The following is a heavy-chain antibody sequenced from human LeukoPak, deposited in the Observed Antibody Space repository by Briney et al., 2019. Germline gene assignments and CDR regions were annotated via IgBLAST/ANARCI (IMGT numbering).Heavy chain of an antibody. Sequence: GGSLRLSCAASGFTFSSYWMSWVRQAPGKGLEWVAVIWYDGSNKYYADSVKGRFTISRDNSKNTLYLQMNSLRAEDTAVYYCARGEGIAVAGPYYLFMDVWGQGTTVTVSS. J-gene: IGHJ6*02. V-gene: IGHV3-33*08. CDR2: IWYDGSNK. D-gene: IGHD6-19*01. CDR1: GFTFSSYW. CDR3: ARGEGIAVAGPYYLFMDV.